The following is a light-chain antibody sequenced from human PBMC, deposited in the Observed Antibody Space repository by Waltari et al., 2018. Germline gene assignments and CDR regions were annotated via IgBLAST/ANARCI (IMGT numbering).Light chain of an antibody. Sequence: INCKSSQSVLYSSNNKNYLAWYQQKPGQPPKLLIYWAATRESGVPDRFSGSGSGTDFTLTISSLQAEDVAVYYCQQYYSTPPSFGGGTKVEIK. CDR1: QSVLYSSNNKNY. CDR3: QQYYSTPPS. CDR2: WAA. J-gene: IGKJ4*01. V-gene: IGKV4-1*01.